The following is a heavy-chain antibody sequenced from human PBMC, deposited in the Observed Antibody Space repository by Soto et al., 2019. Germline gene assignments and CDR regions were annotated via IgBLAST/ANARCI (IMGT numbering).Heavy chain of an antibody. CDR3: AREDAIFGVVTYFDY. CDR2: IWYDGSNK. D-gene: IGHD3-3*01. Sequence: ESGGGVVQPGRSLRLSCAASGFTFSSYGMHWVRQAPGKGLEWVAVIWYDGSNKYYADSVKGRFTISRDNSKNTLYLQMNSLRAEDTAVYYCAREDAIFGVVTYFDYWGQGTLVTVSS. CDR1: GFTFSSYG. V-gene: IGHV3-33*01. J-gene: IGHJ4*02.